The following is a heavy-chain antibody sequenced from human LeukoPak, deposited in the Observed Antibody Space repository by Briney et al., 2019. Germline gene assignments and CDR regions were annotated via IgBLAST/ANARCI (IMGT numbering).Heavy chain of an antibody. J-gene: IGHJ4*02. CDR3: DVVVRVGVRYFDY. CDR2: INPNSGGT. CDR1: GYTFTGYY. V-gene: IGHV1-2*06. Sequence: ASVKVSCKASGYTFTGYYMHWVRQAPGQGLEWMGRINPNSGGTNYAQKFQGRVTMTRDTSISTAYMELSRLRSDDTAVYYCDVVVRVGVRYFDYWGQGTLVTVSS. D-gene: IGHD2-2*01.